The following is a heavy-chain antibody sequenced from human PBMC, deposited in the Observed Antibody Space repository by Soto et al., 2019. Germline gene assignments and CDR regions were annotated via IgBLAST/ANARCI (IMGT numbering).Heavy chain of an antibody. CDR1: GYTFINFD. V-gene: IGHV1-8*02. CDR2: MNPGSGKT. CDR3: ARMASAGTLNWFDP. D-gene: IGHD6-13*01. J-gene: IGHJ5*02. Sequence: QVQLVQSGAEVKELGASVRVSCKASGYTFINFDISWVRQAAGQGLELLGWMNPGSGKTGYASKFQGRVAMTRDASTGTSHLELSSLTSDDTAVYYCARMASAGTLNWFDPWGQGTLVTVSS.